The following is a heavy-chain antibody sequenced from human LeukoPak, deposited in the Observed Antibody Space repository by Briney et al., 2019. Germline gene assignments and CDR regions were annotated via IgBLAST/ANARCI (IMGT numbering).Heavy chain of an antibody. CDR1: GYTFTGYY. Sequence: ASVKVSCEASGYTFTGYYMHWVRQPPGQGLEWMGWINPNSGGTNYAQKFQGRATMTRDTSISTAHMELSRLRSDDTAVYYCARRSSYSNYAFDIWGQGTMVTVSS. D-gene: IGHD4-11*01. V-gene: IGHV1-2*02. J-gene: IGHJ3*02. CDR3: ARRSSYSNYAFDI. CDR2: INPNSGGT.